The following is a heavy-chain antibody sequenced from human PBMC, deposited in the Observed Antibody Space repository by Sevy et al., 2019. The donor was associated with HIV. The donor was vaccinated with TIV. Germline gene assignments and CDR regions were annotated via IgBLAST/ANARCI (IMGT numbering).Heavy chain of an antibody. CDR3: AARERVRGYSYGYGY. Sequence: ASVKVSCKASGFTFTSSAVQWVRQARGQCLEWIGWIVVGSGNTNYAQKFQERVTITRDMSTSTAYMELSSLRSEDTAVYYCAARERVRGYSYGYGYWGQGTLVTVSS. J-gene: IGHJ4*02. CDR1: GFTFTSSA. CDR2: IVVGSGNT. D-gene: IGHD5-18*01. V-gene: IGHV1-58*01.